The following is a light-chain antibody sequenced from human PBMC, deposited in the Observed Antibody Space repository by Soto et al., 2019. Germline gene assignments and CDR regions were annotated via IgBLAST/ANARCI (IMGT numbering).Light chain of an antibody. CDR3: QQYGSSPQT. CDR2: GAS. CDR1: QSISSSY. Sequence: EIVLTQSPGPLSVSPGERATLSCRASQSISSSYLAWYQQKPGQAPRLLIYGASSRATGIPDRFSGSGSGTDFTLTISRLEPEDFAVYYCQQYGSSPQTFGQGTKVEIK. J-gene: IGKJ1*01. V-gene: IGKV3-20*01.